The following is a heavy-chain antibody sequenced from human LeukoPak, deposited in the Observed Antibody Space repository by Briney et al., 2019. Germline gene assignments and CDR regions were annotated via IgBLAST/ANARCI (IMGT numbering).Heavy chain of an antibody. Sequence: SETLSLTCTVSGGSISRYYWSWIRQPPGKGLEWIAFIYYSWSTNYNPSLKSRVTISVDTSKNQFSLRLSSVTAADTAVYYCARHFVTYPHFFDYWGQGTLVTVSS. D-gene: IGHD2-21*01. CDR3: ARHFVTYPHFFDY. V-gene: IGHV4-59*08. CDR1: GGSISRYY. J-gene: IGHJ4*02. CDR2: IYYSWST.